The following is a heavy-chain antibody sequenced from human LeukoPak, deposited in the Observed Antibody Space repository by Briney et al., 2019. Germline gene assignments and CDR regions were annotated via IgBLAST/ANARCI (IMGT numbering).Heavy chain of an antibody. V-gene: IGHV1-2*02. CDR1: GYTFADYY. D-gene: IGHD3-9*01. CDR3: ARVSTSGYRDWLDP. J-gene: IGHJ5*02. Sequence: GASVTVSCKASGYTFADYYIHWARQAPGQGLEWMGWIYPKSGGTNSAQKFQGRVTMTRDTSISTAYMELSRLKFDDTAVYYCARVSTSGYRDWLDPWGQGTLVTVSS. CDR2: IYPKSGGT.